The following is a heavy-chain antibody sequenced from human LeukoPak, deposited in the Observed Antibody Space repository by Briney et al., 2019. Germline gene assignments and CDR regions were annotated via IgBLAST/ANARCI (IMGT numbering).Heavy chain of an antibody. D-gene: IGHD5-12*01. CDR3: ATSGYSGSNDAFDI. CDR1: GYTLTKLS. J-gene: IGHJ3*02. V-gene: IGHV1-24*01. Sequence: ASVKVSCKVSGYTLTKLSMHWVRQAPGKGLEWMGGFDPEDGETIYAQKFQGRVTMTEDTSTDTAYMELSSLRSEDTAVYYCATSGYSGSNDAFDIWGQGTMVTVSS. CDR2: FDPEDGET.